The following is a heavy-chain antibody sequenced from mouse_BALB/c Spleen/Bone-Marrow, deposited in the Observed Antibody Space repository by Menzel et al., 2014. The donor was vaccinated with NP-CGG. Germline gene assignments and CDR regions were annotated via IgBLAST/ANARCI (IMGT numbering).Heavy chain of an antibody. V-gene: IGHV5-6-4*01. D-gene: IGHD2-10*02. J-gene: IGHJ2*01. CDR1: GFTFSSSI. CDR3: SRGYGNCFDY. Sequence: EVQGVESGGGLVKPGGSLKLSCSASGFTFSSSIMSWVRQTPEKRLEWVATISTGATYTYYPDSVKGRFTISRDNAKNTLYLQMSSLKSEDTAMYYCSRGYGNCFDYWGQGTTLTVSS. CDR2: ISTGATYT.